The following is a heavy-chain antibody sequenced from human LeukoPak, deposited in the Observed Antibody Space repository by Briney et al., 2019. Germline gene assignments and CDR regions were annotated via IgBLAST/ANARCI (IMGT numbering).Heavy chain of an antibody. CDR1: EITFSNAW. CDR2: IKSYSNGGTT. D-gene: IGHD3-22*01. Sequence: MPGGSLRLSCAASEITFSNAWMTWVRQAPGKGLEWVGHIKSYSNGGTTDYAAPVKGRFTISRDDSKNTLYLQTNSLKTEDTAVYYCTTDDYYDSSGYHTLGDCWGQGTLVTVSS. CDR3: TTDDYYDSSGYHTLGDC. J-gene: IGHJ4*02. V-gene: IGHV3-15*01.